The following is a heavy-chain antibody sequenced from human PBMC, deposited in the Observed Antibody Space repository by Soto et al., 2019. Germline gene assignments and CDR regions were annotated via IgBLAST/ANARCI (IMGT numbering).Heavy chain of an antibody. D-gene: IGHD3-22*01. CDR2: ISGSGGRV. CDR1: GFSFGTYV. Sequence: EVQLLESGGGMVEPRGSLKLSCAASGFSFGTYVMNWVRQAPGKGLEWVSGISGSGGRVYSADSVKGRFTISRYNSRNTLYLQVNSLRAEDTAIYYCAMTRLYDTGTNDYHRNALDIWGQGTQVTVSS. CDR3: AMTRLYDTGTNDYHRNALDI. J-gene: IGHJ3*02. V-gene: IGHV3-23*01.